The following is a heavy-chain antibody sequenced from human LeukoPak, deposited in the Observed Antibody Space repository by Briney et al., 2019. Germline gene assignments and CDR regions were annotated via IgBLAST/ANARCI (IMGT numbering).Heavy chain of an antibody. J-gene: IGHJ4*02. V-gene: IGHV3-20*04. Sequence: GESLRLSCAASGFSFDDYGLTWVRQAPGKGLEWVSGINWNGDSTDYADSVKGRFTISRDNAKNSLYLQMNSLRAEDTALYYCARDLRVVITGSFDSWGQGTLVTVSS. CDR1: GFSFDDYG. D-gene: IGHD3-22*01. CDR2: INWNGDST. CDR3: ARDLRVVITGSFDS.